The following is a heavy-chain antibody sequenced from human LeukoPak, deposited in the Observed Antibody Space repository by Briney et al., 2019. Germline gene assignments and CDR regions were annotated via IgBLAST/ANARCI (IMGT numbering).Heavy chain of an antibody. D-gene: IGHD3-3*01. CDR2: IWSDGSKK. J-gene: IGHJ4*02. CDR1: GFTFSIYG. Sequence: GGSLRLSCAASGFTFSIYGMHWVRQAPGKGLEWVALIWSDGSKKYYADSVKGRVAISRENTKNTLYLKMSRLRAEDTAVYCCAKERDDFWSGSVYWGQGNLVTVSS. V-gene: IGHV3-30*02. CDR3: AKERDDFWSGSVY.